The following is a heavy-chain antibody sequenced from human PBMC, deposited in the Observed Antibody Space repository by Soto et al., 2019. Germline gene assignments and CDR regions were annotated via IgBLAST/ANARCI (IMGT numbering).Heavy chain of an antibody. J-gene: IGHJ4*02. Sequence: PWWSLRLSCSASVFTFSSYAMSWFRQAPGKGLEWVSAISGSGGSTHYADSVKGRFTISRDNSKNTLYLQMNSLRAENTAVYYCAKAPHYDYVWGSYRLHYYFDYWGQGTLVTVSS. D-gene: IGHD3-16*02. CDR2: ISGSGGST. CDR1: VFTFSSYA. V-gene: IGHV3-23*01. CDR3: AKAPHYDYVWGSYRLHYYFDY.